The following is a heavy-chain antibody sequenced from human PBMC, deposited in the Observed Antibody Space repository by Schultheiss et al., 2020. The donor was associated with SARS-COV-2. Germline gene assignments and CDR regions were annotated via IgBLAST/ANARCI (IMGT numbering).Heavy chain of an antibody. CDR2: ISWNGADI. CDR1: GFKFDDYA. Sequence: GGSLRLSCAASGFKFDDYAMHWVRQAPGKGLEWVSGISWNGADINYADSVKGRFTISRDNARNSVYLQMNSLRREDTAFYYCAKSVAVFGYSSSWYGAFDIWGQGTMVTVSS. CDR3: AKSVAVFGYSSSWYGAFDI. V-gene: IGHV3-9*01. J-gene: IGHJ3*02. D-gene: IGHD6-13*01.